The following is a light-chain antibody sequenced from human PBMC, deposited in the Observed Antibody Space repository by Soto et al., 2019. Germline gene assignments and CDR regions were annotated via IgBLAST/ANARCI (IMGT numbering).Light chain of an antibody. CDR3: QQRINWPST. Sequence: EIVLTQSPATLSLSPGERATLYCRASQSVSSYLAWYQQKPGQAPRLLIYDASNRATGIPDRFSGSGSGTDFTLTISSPEPEDFAVYYCQQRINWPSTFGPGTKVDVK. CDR1: QSVSSY. J-gene: IGKJ3*01. V-gene: IGKV3-11*01. CDR2: DAS.